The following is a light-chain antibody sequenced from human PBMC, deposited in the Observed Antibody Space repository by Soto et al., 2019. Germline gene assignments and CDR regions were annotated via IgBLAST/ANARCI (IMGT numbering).Light chain of an antibody. CDR3: QQPSNWPPT. J-gene: IGKJ1*01. V-gene: IGKV3-11*01. Sequence: EIVLTQSPATLSLSPGERATLSCRASQSVSSYLAWYQQKPGQAPRLLIYDASTRATGIPARFSGSGSGTDFTLTITSLEPEDFAVYYCQQPSNWPPTFGQGTKVEIK. CDR2: DAS. CDR1: QSVSSY.